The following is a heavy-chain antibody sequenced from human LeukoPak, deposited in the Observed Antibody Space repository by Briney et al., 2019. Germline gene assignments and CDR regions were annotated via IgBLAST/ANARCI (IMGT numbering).Heavy chain of an antibody. Sequence: GWSLRLSCAASGFTFSNYWMAWVRQTPGKGPEWVANINLDGSQKYYVDSVKGRFTISRDNAENSLYLQMNSLRAEDTALYYCARKRPNYFDYWGQGTLVTVSS. CDR3: ARKRPNYFDY. CDR1: GFTFSNYW. J-gene: IGHJ4*02. CDR2: INLDGSQK. V-gene: IGHV3-7*01.